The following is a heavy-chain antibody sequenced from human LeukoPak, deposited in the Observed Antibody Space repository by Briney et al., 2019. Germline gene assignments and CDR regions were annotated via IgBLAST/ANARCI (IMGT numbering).Heavy chain of an antibody. Sequence: GGSLRLSCAASGFTFSSYGMHWVRQAPGKGLEWVAVISYDGSNKYYADSVKGRFTISRDNTKNSLYLQMNSLRVEDTAVFYCARDQYDTWSRRGNFDSWGQGTLVIVSS. CDR3: ARDQYDTWSRRGNFDS. D-gene: IGHD3-3*01. V-gene: IGHV3-30*03. CDR1: GFTFSSYG. J-gene: IGHJ4*02. CDR2: ISYDGSNK.